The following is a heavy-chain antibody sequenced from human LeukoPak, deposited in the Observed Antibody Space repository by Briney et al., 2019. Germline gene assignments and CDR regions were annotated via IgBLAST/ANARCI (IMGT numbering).Heavy chain of an antibody. CDR1: GGSFSGYY. CDR2: INHSGST. D-gene: IGHD5-12*01. V-gene: IGHV4-34*01. J-gene: IGHJ5*02. CDR3: ARDQGSGYDSGVCWFDP. Sequence: PSETLSLTCAVYGGSFSGYYWSWIRQPPGKGLEWIGEINHSGSTNYNPSLKSRVTISVDKSKNQFSLKLSSVTAADTAVYYCARDQGSGYDSGVCWFDPWGQGTLVTVSS.